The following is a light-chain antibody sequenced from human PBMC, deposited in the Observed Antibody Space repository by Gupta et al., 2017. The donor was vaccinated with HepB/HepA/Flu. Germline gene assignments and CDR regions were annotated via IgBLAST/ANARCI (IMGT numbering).Light chain of an antibody. Sequence: SFELTQPPSVSVPPGQTASITCSGDKLGDKYACWYQQKPGQSPVLVIYQDTKRPSGIPERFSGSNSGNTATLTISGTQAMDEADYYCQAWDSSNVVFGGGTKLTVL. CDR1: KLGDKY. V-gene: IGLV3-1*01. CDR3: QAWDSSNVV. CDR2: QDT. J-gene: IGLJ2*01.